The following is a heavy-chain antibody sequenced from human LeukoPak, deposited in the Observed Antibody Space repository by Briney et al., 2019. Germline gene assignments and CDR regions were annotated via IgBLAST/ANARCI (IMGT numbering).Heavy chain of an antibody. CDR3: AKMTVWFGETHYGMDV. Sequence: GGSLRLSCAASGFTFSSYAMSWVRQAPGKGLEWVSAISGSGGSTYYADSVKGRFTISRDNSKNTLYLQMNSLRAEDTAVYYCAKMTVWFGETHYGMDVWGQGTTVTVSS. CDR2: ISGSGGST. J-gene: IGHJ6*02. D-gene: IGHD3-10*01. CDR1: GFTFSSYA. V-gene: IGHV3-23*01.